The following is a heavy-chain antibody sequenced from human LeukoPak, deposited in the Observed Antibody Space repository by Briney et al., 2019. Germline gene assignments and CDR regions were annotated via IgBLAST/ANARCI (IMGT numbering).Heavy chain of an antibody. CDR3: ARGIQFWSGGYYYYYYMDV. V-gene: IGHV4-59*01. D-gene: IGHD3-3*01. J-gene: IGHJ6*03. CDR1: GGSISSYY. Sequence: SETLSLTCAVSGGSISSYYWSWIRQPPGKGLEWIGYIYYSGSTSYNPSLKSRVTISVDTSKNQFSLKLSSVTAADTAVYYCARGIQFWSGGYYYYYYMDVWGKGTTVTVSS. CDR2: IYYSGST.